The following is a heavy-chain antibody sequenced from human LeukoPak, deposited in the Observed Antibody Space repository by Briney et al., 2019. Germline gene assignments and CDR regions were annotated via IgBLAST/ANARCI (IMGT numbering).Heavy chain of an antibody. J-gene: IGHJ4*02. CDR3: ARMGSIAADY. V-gene: IGHV3-30*03. CDR1: RFPFSNYG. D-gene: IGHD6-6*01. Sequence: GGSLRLSCTASRFPFSNYGMHWVRQAPGKGLEWVAVIPSDDGNNEHYADSVKGRFTISRDNAKNSLYLQMNSLRAEDTAVYYCARMGSIAADYWGQGTLVTVSS. CDR2: IPSDDGNNE.